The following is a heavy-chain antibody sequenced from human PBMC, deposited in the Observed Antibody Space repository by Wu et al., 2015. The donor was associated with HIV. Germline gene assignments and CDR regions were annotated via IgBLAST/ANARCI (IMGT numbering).Heavy chain of an antibody. CDR3: ARGPTMVRGVIHRPPGATGFDP. V-gene: IGHV1-2*02. J-gene: IGHJ5*02. CDR1: GYTFTGYY. D-gene: IGHD3-10*01. Sequence: QVQLVQSGAEVKKPGASVKVSCKASGYTFTGYYMHWVRQAPGQGLEWMGWINPNSGGTNYAQKFQGRVTMTRDTSISTAYMELSRLRSDDTAVYYCARGPTMVRGVIHRPPGATGFDPVGPREPWSTVSS. CDR2: INPNSGGT.